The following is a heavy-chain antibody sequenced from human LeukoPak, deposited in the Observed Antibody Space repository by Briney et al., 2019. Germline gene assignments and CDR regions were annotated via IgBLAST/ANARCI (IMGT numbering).Heavy chain of an antibody. J-gene: IGHJ4*02. CDR1: GYTFTSYG. Sequence: ASVTVSCKATGYTFTSYGISWVRQAPGQGLEWMGWISSNSDNTNYAQKLQGRVTITTDTSTSTAYMQLRSLRSDDTALYFCARDWGSIKVIADYWGQGTLVTVSS. CDR2: ISSNSDNT. CDR3: ARDWGSIKVIADY. D-gene: IGHD7-27*01. V-gene: IGHV1-18*01.